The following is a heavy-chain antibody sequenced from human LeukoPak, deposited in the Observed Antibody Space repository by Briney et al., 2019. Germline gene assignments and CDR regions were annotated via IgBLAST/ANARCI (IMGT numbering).Heavy chain of an antibody. Sequence: SETLSLTCTVSDDSISDYYRGWIRQPPGKGLEWIGYFHNSGTSTYNPSLKSRVTISADTSKNQFSLKLNSLTTADTAVYYCASAPAAKVPQFDYWGQGTLVTVSS. CDR3: ASAPAAKVPQFDY. CDR2: FHNSGTS. J-gene: IGHJ4*02. V-gene: IGHV4-59*01. CDR1: DDSISDYY. D-gene: IGHD2-2*01.